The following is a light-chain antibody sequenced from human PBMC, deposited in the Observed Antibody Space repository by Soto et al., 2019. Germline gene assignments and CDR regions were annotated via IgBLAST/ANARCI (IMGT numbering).Light chain of an antibody. J-gene: IGLJ1*01. CDR2: RNN. Sequence: QSVLTQPPSASGTPGQRVTISCSGVTFNIGSNSVNWYQQFPGTAPKLLIYRNNQRPSGVPDRFSGSKSGTSASLAISGLLSEDEADYYCAAWDDSLNGLYVFGAGTQLTVL. V-gene: IGLV1-44*01. CDR1: TFNIGSNS. CDR3: AAWDDSLNGLYV.